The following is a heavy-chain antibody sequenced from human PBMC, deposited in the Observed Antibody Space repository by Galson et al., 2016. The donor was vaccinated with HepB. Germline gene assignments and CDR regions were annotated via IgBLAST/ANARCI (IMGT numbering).Heavy chain of an antibody. J-gene: IGHJ4*02. D-gene: IGHD3-10*01. CDR1: GFTFNNYG. V-gene: IGHV3-23*01. CDR2: ISGGGIST. CDR3: AKARSSTERGVYGACFFDS. Sequence: SLRLSCAASGFTFNNYGMSWVRQAPGKGLEWVSGISGGGISTSFADSVKGRFTTSRDTPRNTRYLQMNSLRADDTAVYFCAKARSSTERGVYGACFFDSWGQGALVTVSS.